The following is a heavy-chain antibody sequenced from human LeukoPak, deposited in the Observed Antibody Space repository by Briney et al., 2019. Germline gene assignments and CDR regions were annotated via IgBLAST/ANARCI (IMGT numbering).Heavy chain of an antibody. CDR2: ISGGGDVT. J-gene: IGHJ6*03. CDR3: ARDLSDSSGYRNFYYYYMDV. Sequence: GGSLRLSCAASDFTFITYAMSWVRQAPGKGLEWVSTISGGGDVTYYADSVKGRFTISRDNAKNSLYLQMNSLRAEDTAVYYCARDLSDSSGYRNFYYYYMDVWGKGTTVTISS. CDR1: DFTFITYA. V-gene: IGHV3-23*01. D-gene: IGHD3-22*01.